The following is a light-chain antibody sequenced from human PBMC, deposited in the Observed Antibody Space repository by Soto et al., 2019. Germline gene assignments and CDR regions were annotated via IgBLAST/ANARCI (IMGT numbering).Light chain of an antibody. V-gene: IGKV1-17*01. Sequence: DIQMTQSPSSLSASVGDRVTITCRASQGIRKDLGCYQQKPGKAPQRLIYAVSSLHSGVPSRFSGSGSGTEITLTISSLQPEDSATYYCLQHNSYPLTFGGGTKVEIK. J-gene: IGKJ4*01. CDR1: QGIRKD. CDR3: LQHNSYPLT. CDR2: AVS.